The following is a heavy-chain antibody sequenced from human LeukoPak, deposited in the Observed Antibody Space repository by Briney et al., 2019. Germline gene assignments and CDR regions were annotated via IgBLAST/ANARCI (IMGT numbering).Heavy chain of an antibody. V-gene: IGHV4-59*01. J-gene: IGHJ4*02. D-gene: IGHD4-11*01. CDR3: ARHDYSNYPVFNY. Sequence: PSETLSLTCTVSGGSISSYYWNWIRQPPGEGLEWIGYFHYSGSTNYNPSLKSRVTISVDTSKNQFSLKLSSVTAADTAVYYCARHDYSNYPVFNYWGQGTLVTVSS. CDR2: FHYSGST. CDR1: GGSISSYY.